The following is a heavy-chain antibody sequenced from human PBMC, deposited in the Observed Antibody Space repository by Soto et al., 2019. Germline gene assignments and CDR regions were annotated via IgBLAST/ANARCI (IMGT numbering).Heavy chain of an antibody. CDR2: INPNSGGT. CDR1: GYTFTGYY. V-gene: IGHV1-2*04. J-gene: IGHJ4*03. CDR3: ARFDVAGSNFDY. Sequence: ASVKVSCKASGYTFTGYYMHWVRQAPGQGLEWMGWINPNSGGTNYAQKFQGWVTMTRDTSISTAYMELSRLRSDDTAVYYCARFDVAGSNFDYWGKGTTVTVSS. D-gene: IGHD6-19*01.